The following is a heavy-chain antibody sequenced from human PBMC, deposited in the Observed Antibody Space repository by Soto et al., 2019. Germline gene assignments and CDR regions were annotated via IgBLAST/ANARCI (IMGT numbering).Heavy chain of an antibody. V-gene: IGHV3-23*01. CDR2: ISGSGGST. CDR1: GFTFSSYA. J-gene: IGHJ5*02. Sequence: GGSLRLSCAASGFTFSSYAMSWVRQAPGKGLEWVSAISGSGGSTYYADSVKGRFTISRDNSKNTRYLQMNSLRAEDTAVYYCAKDWAGYSSGWSSGWFDPWGQGTLVTVSS. CDR3: AKDWAGYSSGWSSGWFDP. D-gene: IGHD6-19*01.